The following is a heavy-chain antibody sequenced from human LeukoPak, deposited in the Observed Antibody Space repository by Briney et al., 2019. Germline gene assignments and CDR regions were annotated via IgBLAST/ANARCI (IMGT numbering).Heavy chain of an antibody. CDR2: ISYDGSNK. V-gene: IGHV3-30-3*01. J-gene: IGHJ4*02. Sequence: GRSLRLSCAASGFTFSSYAMHWVRQAPGMGLEWVAVISYDGSNKYYADSVKGRFTISRDNSKNTLYLQMNSLRAEDTAVYYCARGGTAMVTNFDYWGQGTLVTVSS. CDR1: GFTFSSYA. D-gene: IGHD5-18*01. CDR3: ARGGTAMVTNFDY.